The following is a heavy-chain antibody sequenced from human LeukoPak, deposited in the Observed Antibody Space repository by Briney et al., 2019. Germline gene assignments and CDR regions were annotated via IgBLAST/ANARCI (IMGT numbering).Heavy chain of an antibody. J-gene: IGHJ5*02. Sequence: PGGSLRLSCPASGFTFSRYGMKLVRQAPGKGLEWVGFIRSKAYGGTTEYAASVKGRFTISRDDSKSIAYLQMNSLKTEDTAVYYCTRVDPPAAMTSNWFDPWGQGTLVTVSS. V-gene: IGHV3-49*04. CDR1: GFTFSRYG. D-gene: IGHD2-2*01. CDR3: TRVDPPAAMTSNWFDP. CDR2: IRSKAYGGTT.